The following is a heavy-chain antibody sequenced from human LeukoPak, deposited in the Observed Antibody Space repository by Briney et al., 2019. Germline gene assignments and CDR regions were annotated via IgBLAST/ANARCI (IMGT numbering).Heavy chain of an antibody. CDR1: GGSISSGDYY. V-gene: IGHV4-30-4*08. Sequence: PSETLSLTCTVSGGSISSGDYYWRWIRQPPGKGLEWIGYIYYSGSTYYNPSLKSRVTISVDTSKNQFSLKLSSVTAADTAVYYCARAGSRDAFDIWGQGTMVTVSS. D-gene: IGHD1-26*01. CDR3: ARAGSRDAFDI. CDR2: IYYSGST. J-gene: IGHJ3*02.